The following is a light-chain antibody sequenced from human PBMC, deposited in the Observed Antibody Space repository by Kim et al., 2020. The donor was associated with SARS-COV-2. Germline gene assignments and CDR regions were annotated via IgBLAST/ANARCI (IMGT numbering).Light chain of an antibody. J-gene: IGKJ1*01. V-gene: IGKV1-39*01. Sequence: DIQMTQSPSSLSASVGDRVTITCRASQSISSYLNWYQQKPGKAPKLLIYAASSLQSGVPSRFSGSGSGTDFTLTISSLQPEDFATYYCQQSYSTPLMFGQGTKV. CDR1: QSISSY. CDR3: QQSYSTPLM. CDR2: AAS.